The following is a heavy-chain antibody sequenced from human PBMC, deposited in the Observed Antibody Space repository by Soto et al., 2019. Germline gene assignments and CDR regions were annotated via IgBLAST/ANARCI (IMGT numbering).Heavy chain of an antibody. CDR2: ISGSGGST. CDR3: AKANKYPGDY. Sequence: EVQLLESGGGLVQPGGSLRLSCAASGFTFSSYAMSWVRQAPGKGLEWVSAISGSGGSTYYADSVKGRFTISRDNSKNTVYLQMNSLRGEDTGVYYCAKANKYPGDYWGQGTLVTVSS. J-gene: IGHJ4*02. D-gene: IGHD2-2*01. V-gene: IGHV3-23*01. CDR1: GFTFSSYA.